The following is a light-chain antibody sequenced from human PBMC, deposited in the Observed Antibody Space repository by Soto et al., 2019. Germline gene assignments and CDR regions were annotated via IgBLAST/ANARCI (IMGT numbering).Light chain of an antibody. J-gene: IGKJ1*01. Sequence: DIQMTQSPSTLSASVGDRVTITCRASQSINIWLAWYQQKPGKAPKFLIYDASTLESGVPSRFSGSGSGTEFTPTISSLQPDDFATYYCQQYDTYWTFGQGTKVEI. CDR3: QQYDTYWT. CDR1: QSINIW. CDR2: DAS. V-gene: IGKV1-5*01.